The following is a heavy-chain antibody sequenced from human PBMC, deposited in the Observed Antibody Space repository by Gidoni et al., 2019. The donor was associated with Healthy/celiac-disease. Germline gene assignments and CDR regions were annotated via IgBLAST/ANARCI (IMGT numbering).Heavy chain of an antibody. CDR2: ISAYNGNT. V-gene: IGHV1-18*01. CDR1: GYTLPSYG. D-gene: IGHD2-2*01. Sequence: QVQLVQSGAEVKKPGASVKVSCKASGYTLPSYGISWVRQAPGQGLEWMGWISAYNGNTNYAQKLQGRVTMTTDTSTSTAYMELRSLRSDDTAVYYCARTTNRGLVPAAISGYGMDVWGQGTTVTVSS. CDR3: ARTTNRGLVPAAISGYGMDV. J-gene: IGHJ6*02.